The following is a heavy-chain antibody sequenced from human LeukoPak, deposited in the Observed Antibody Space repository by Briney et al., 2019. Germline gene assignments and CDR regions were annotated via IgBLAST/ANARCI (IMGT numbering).Heavy chain of an antibody. J-gene: IGHJ4*02. Sequence: GGSLRLSCAASGFTFSSYDMNWVRQAPGKGLEWVSYISSSGTTIDYADSVKGRFTISRDNAKNSLYLQMSSLRAEDTAVYYCARGLMGGYPRFDYWGQGALVTVSS. V-gene: IGHV3-48*03. CDR3: ARGLMGGYPRFDY. CDR2: ISSSGTTI. D-gene: IGHD3-22*01. CDR1: GFTFSSYD.